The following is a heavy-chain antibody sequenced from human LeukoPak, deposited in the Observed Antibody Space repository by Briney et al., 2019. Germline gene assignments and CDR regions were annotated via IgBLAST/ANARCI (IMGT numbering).Heavy chain of an antibody. CDR3: ARDRDYGSGTTVAFDI. V-gene: IGHV1-69*04. J-gene: IGHJ3*02. CDR2: IIPILGIA. Sequence: SVKVSCKASGGTFSSYAISWVGQAPGQGLEWMGRIIPILGIANYAQKFQGRVTITADKSTSTAYMELSSLRSEDTAVYYCARDRDYGSGTTVAFDIWGQGTMVTVSS. D-gene: IGHD3-10*01. CDR1: GGTFSSYA.